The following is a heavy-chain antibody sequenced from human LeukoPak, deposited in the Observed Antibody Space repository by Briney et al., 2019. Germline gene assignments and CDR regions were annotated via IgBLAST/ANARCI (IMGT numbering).Heavy chain of an antibody. CDR1: GYTFTGYY. CDR3: ARDSRGYDAFDI. CDR2: INPNSGGT. V-gene: IGHV1-2*06. Sequence: GASVKVSCKASGYTFTGYYMHWVRQAPGQGLEWMGRINPNSGGTNYAQKFQGGVTMTRDTSISTAYMELSRLRSDDTAVYYCARDSRGYDAFDIWGQGTMVTVSS. J-gene: IGHJ3*02. D-gene: IGHD6-13*01.